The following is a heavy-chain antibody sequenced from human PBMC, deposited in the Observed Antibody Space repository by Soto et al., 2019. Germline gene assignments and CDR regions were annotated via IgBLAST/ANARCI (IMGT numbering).Heavy chain of an antibody. J-gene: IGHJ4*02. V-gene: IGHV3-23*01. CDR2: ISGSGGST. Sequence: GSLRLSCAASGFTFSSYAMSWVRQAPGKGLEWVSAISGSGGSTYYADFVKGRFTISRDNSKNTLYLQMNSLRAEDTAVYYCAKDWFYGDYASLVFDYWGQGTLVTVSS. D-gene: IGHD4-17*01. CDR3: AKDWFYGDYASLVFDY. CDR1: GFTFSSYA.